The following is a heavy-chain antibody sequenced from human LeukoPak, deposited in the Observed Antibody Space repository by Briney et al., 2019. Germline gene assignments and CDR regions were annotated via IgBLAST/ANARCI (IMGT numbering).Heavy chain of an antibody. CDR1: GFTFSTYG. CDR2: ISYDGSNK. V-gene: IGHV3-30*18. CDR3: AKDRGIAVTGRLDFEY. D-gene: IGHD6-19*01. Sequence: PGRSLRLSCEASGFTFSTYGMHWVRQAPGKGLEWVAVISYDGSNKYYADSVKGRFTISRDNSKNTLYVQMNSLRAEDTAVYYCAKDRGIAVTGRLDFEYWGQGTLVTVSS. J-gene: IGHJ4*02.